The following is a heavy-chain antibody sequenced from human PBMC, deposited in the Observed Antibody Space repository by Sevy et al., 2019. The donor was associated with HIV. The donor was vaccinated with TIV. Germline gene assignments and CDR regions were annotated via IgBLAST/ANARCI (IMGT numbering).Heavy chain of an antibody. CDR2: ISYDGSNK. V-gene: IGHV3-30-3*01. CDR3: ARDPYSSGWSTYFDY. D-gene: IGHD6-19*01. Sequence: GGSLRLSCAASGFTFSSYAMHWVRQAPGKGLEWVAVISYDGSNKYYADSVKGRFTISRANSKNTLYPQMNSLRAEDTAVYYCARDPYSSGWSTYFDYWGQGTLVTVSS. CDR1: GFTFSSYA. J-gene: IGHJ4*02.